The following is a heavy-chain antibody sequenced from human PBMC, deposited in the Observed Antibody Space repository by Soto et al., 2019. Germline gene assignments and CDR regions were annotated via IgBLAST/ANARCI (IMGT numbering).Heavy chain of an antibody. V-gene: IGHV1-69*06. Sequence: VQSGAEVKKPGTSVKVSCXXXXGTFNSYALTXXXXXXXXXXXXXGGSLPIFRSTNYEQKFQGRVTITAKRSKSTAYIELSSLRAVYTPVYYCARALHPPYGSGWPSLYWYFDLWGRGTRVPVSS. CDR3: ARALHPPYGSGWPSLYWYFDL. CDR1: XGTFNSYA. J-gene: IGHJ2*01. D-gene: IGHD6-19*01. CDR2: SLPIFRST.